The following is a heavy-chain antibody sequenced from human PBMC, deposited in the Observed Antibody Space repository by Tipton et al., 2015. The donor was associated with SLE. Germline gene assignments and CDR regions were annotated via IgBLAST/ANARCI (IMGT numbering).Heavy chain of an antibody. CDR2: IYNSGIT. CDR1: GDSFSSGSSS. D-gene: IGHD4-23*01. CDR3: VRGGTGDGRNPFDP. J-gene: IGHJ5*02. Sequence: TLSLTCTVSGDSFSSGSSSWNWVRQPAGKGLEWIGLIYNSGITNYNPSLQSRVTLSVDMSKNQFSLRLSSVTAADTGVYYCVRGGTGDGRNPFDPWGQGTLVTVSS. V-gene: IGHV4-61*02.